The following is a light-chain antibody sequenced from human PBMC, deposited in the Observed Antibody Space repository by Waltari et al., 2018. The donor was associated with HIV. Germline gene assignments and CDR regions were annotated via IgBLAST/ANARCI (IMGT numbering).Light chain of an antibody. CDR1: SSNIGNNY. CDR2: DNN. J-gene: IGLJ2*01. V-gene: IGLV1-51*01. Sequence: QSVLTQPPSVSAAPGQKVTISCSGSSSNIGNNYVSWYQQLPGTAPKLLIYDNNERPSGSPARFSGSKSGTSATLGITGLQTGDEADYYCGTWDSSLSAVVFGGGTKLTVL. CDR3: GTWDSSLSAVV.